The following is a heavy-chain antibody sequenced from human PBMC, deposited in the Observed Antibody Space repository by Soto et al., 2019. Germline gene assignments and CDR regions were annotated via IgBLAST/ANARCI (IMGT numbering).Heavy chain of an antibody. V-gene: IGHV3-23*01. J-gene: IGHJ4*02. CDR1: GFTFSSYA. Sequence: GGSLRLSCAASGFTFSSYAMSWVRQAPGKGLEWVSAISGSGGSTYYADSVKGRFTISRDNSKNTLYLQMNSLRAEDTAVYYCAKFPYQLLVTYYFDYWGQGTLVTVSS. CDR3: AKFPYQLLVTYYFDY. CDR2: ISGSGGST. D-gene: IGHD2-2*01.